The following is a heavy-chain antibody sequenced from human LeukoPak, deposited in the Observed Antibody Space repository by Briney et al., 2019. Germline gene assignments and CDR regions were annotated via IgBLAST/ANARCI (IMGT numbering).Heavy chain of an antibody. D-gene: IGHD3-22*01. Sequence: GGSLRLSCAASGFTFSSYWMSWVRQAPGKGLEWVANIKQDGSEKYYVDSVKGRFTISRDNAKNSLYLQMNSLRAEDTAVYYCARDDSSGYSIPYYMDVWGKGTTVTISS. CDR3: ARDDSSGYSIPYYMDV. J-gene: IGHJ6*03. CDR2: IKQDGSEK. CDR1: GFTFSSYW. V-gene: IGHV3-7*03.